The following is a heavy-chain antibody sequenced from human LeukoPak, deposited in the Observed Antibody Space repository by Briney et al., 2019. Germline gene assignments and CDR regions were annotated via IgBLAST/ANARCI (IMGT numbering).Heavy chain of an antibody. CDR2: IYYSGST. V-gene: IGHV4-59*08. Sequence: PSETLSLTCTVSGGSISSYYWSWIRQPPGKGLEWIGYIYYSGSTNYNPSLKSRVTISVDTSKNQFSLKLSSVTAADTAVYYCARSYGSGILRWFDPWGQGTLVTVSS. CDR1: GGSISSYY. CDR3: ARSYGSGILRWFDP. D-gene: IGHD3-10*01. J-gene: IGHJ5*02.